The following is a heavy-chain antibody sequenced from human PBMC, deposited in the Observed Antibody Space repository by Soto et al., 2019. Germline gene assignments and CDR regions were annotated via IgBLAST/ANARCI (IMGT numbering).Heavy chain of an antibody. CDR3: AHRPPFYDFWSGYHHTYNWFEP. CDR1: GFSLSTSGEG. D-gene: IGHD3-3*01. CDR2: ILWNDDK. V-gene: IGHV2-5*01. Sequence: QITLKESGPTLVKPTQTLTLTCTFSGFSLSTSGEGVGWLRQPPGKALEWLALILWNDDKRYSPSLKSRLTITRDTSKNQVVLTMTNMDPVDTGTYYCAHRPPFYDFWSGYHHTYNWFEPWGQGTLVIVSS. J-gene: IGHJ5*02.